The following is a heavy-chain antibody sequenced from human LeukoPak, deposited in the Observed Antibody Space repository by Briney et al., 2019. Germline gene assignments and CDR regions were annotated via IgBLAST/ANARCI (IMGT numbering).Heavy chain of an antibody. CDR2: IIPIFGTA. J-gene: IGHJ3*02. CDR1: GGTFSSYA. Sequence: SVKVSCKASGGTFSSYAISWVRQAPGQGLEWMGGIIPIFGTANYAQKFQGRVTMTRDTSTSTVYMELSSLRSEDTAVYYCARATVTTSYAFDIWGQGTMVTVSS. CDR3: ARATVTTSYAFDI. V-gene: IGHV1-69*05. D-gene: IGHD4-17*01.